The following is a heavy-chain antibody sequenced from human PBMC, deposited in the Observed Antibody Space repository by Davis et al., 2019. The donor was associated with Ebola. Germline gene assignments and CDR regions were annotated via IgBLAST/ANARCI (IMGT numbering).Heavy chain of an antibody. CDR3: ARHLGLVRHYFYFYGMDA. J-gene: IGHJ6*02. CDR2: MNPNSGDT. CDR1: GYTFTTHH. V-gene: IGHV1-8*03. Sequence: ASVKVSCKASGYTFTTHHFSWVRQATGQGLEWMGWMNPNSGDTGYAQKFQGRVTFTRNTSISTAYMELSSLRTDDTAVYYCARHLGLVRHYFYFYGMDAWGHGTMVTVS. D-gene: IGHD2-2*01.